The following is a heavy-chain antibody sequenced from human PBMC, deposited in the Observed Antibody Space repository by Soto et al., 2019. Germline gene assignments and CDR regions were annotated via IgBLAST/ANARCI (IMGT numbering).Heavy chain of an antibody. CDR3: AKTRSSGWYYIYGMDV. CDR1: GFTFSSYA. CDR2: ISGSGGST. D-gene: IGHD6-19*01. Sequence: GGSLRLSXAASGFTFSSYAMSWVRQAPGKGLEWVSAISGSGGSTYYADSVKGRFTISRDNSKNTLYLQMNSLRAEDTAVYYCAKTRSSGWYYIYGMDVWGQGTTVTVSS. J-gene: IGHJ6*02. V-gene: IGHV3-23*01.